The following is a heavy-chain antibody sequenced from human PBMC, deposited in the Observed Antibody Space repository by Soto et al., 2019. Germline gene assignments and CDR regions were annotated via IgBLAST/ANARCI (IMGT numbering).Heavy chain of an antibody. CDR1: GFTFSSYG. D-gene: IGHD4-4*01. CDR2: IWYDGSNK. J-gene: IGHJ5*02. V-gene: IGHV3-33*01. CDR3: ARDRVGMTTVTTSWLDP. Sequence: PGGSLRLSCAASGFTFSSYGMHWARQAPGKGLEWVAVIWYDGSNKYYADSVKGRFTISRDNSKNTLYLQMNSLRAEDTAVYYCARDRVGMTTVTTSWLDPWSQGTLVTVSS.